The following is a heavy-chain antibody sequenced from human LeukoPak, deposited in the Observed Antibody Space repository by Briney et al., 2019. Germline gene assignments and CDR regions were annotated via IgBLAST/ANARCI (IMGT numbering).Heavy chain of an antibody. Sequence: ASVKVSCKASGYTFTSYGISWVRQAPGQGLEWMGWISAYNGNTNYAQKLQGRVTMTTDTSTSTAYMELRSLRSDDTAVYYCASYSDSSGWYSYFDYWGQGTLVTVSS. D-gene: IGHD6-19*01. CDR1: GYTFTSYG. CDR3: ASYSDSSGWYSYFDY. J-gene: IGHJ4*02. V-gene: IGHV1-18*01. CDR2: ISAYNGNT.